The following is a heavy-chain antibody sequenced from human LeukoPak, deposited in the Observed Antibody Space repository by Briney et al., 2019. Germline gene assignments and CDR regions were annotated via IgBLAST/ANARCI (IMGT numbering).Heavy chain of an antibody. CDR3: ASLRKTTTGTNWFGP. CDR1: GGSVSSSSYY. D-gene: IGHD1-1*01. V-gene: IGHV4-39*01. CDR2: VYYSGTT. Sequence: SETLSLTCTVSGGSVSSSSYYWGWIRQPPGKGLEWIGSVYYSGTTYYNPSLKSRVTMSVDTSKNQYSLKLTSVTATDTAVYYCASLRKTTTGTNWFGPWGQGTLVTVSS. J-gene: IGHJ5*02.